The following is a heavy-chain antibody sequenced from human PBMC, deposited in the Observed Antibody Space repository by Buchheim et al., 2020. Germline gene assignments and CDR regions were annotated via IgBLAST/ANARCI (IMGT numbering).Heavy chain of an antibody. CDR3: AKDGSSGWPYNWFDP. D-gene: IGHD6-19*01. J-gene: IGHJ5*02. CDR1: GFTFNRFG. Sequence: VQLKESGGGVIQPGRSLRLSCIASGFTFNRFGMHWVRQAPGKGLEWVSAISGSGGSTYYADSVKGRFTISRDNSKNTLYLQMNSLRAEDTAVYYCAKDGSSGWPYNWFDPWGQGTL. CDR2: ISGSGGST. V-gene: IGHV3-23*01.